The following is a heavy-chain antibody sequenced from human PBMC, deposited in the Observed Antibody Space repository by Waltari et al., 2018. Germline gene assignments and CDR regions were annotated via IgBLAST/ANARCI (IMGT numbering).Heavy chain of an antibody. CDR3: ARDEFEYSSSSPFDY. D-gene: IGHD6-6*01. Sequence: EVQLVESGGGLVKPGGSLRLSCAASGFTFSSYSMNWVRQAPGKGLEWVSSISSSSSYIYYADSVKGRFTISRDNAKNSLYLQMNSLRSEDTAVYYCARDEFEYSSSSPFDYWGQGTLVTVSS. J-gene: IGHJ4*02. V-gene: IGHV3-21*04. CDR2: ISSSSSYI. CDR1: GFTFSSYS.